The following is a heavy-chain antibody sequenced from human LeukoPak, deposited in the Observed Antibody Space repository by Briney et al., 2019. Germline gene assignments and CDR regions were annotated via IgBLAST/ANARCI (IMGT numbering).Heavy chain of an antibody. J-gene: IGHJ6*02. CDR3: ARDIVVVPPPYYYYYGMDV. D-gene: IGHD2-2*01. Sequence: ASVKVSCKASGYTFTSYYMHWVRQAPGQGLEWMGWISAYNGNTNYAQKLQGRVTMTTDTSTSTAYMELRSLRSDDTAVYYCARDIVVVPPPYYYYYGMDVWGQGTTVTVSS. CDR2: ISAYNGNT. V-gene: IGHV1-18*04. CDR1: GYTFTSYY.